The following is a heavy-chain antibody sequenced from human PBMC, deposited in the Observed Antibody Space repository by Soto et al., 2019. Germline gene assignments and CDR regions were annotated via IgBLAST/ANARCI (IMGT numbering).Heavy chain of an antibody. CDR3: AKDAPPNQQLDGKIDY. J-gene: IGHJ4*02. Sequence: QVQLVESGGGVVQPGRSLRLSCTASGFTFSIYGMHWVRQAPGKGLEWVAVISYDGSNKYYADPVKGRFTISRDNSKNTLYLQMDSLRPEDTAVYYCAKDAPPNQQLDGKIDYWGQGTLVTVSS. D-gene: IGHD6-13*01. V-gene: IGHV3-30*18. CDR1: GFTFSIYG. CDR2: ISYDGSNK.